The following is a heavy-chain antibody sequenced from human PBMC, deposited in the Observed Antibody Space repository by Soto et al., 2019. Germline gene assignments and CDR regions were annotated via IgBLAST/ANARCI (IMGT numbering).Heavy chain of an antibody. J-gene: IGHJ4*02. Sequence: QVQLVESGGGVVQPGRSLRLSCAASGFTFSSYGMHWVRQAPGKGPEWVAVISYDGSNKYYADSVKGRFTISRDNSKTTLYLQMNSLRAEDTAVYYCAKGQGGDPAYWGQGTLVTVSS. V-gene: IGHV3-30*18. CDR1: GFTFSSYG. CDR3: AKGQGGDPAY. D-gene: IGHD3-16*01. CDR2: ISYDGSNK.